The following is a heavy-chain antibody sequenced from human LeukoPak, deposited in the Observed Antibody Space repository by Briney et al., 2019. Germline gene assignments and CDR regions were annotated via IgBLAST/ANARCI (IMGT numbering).Heavy chain of an antibody. D-gene: IGHD1-26*01. CDR3: AKDGRGAFDY. CDR2: ISGSGGAT. CDR1: GFTFSSYA. V-gene: IGHV3-23*01. J-gene: IGHJ4*02. Sequence: GGSLRHSCAASGFTFSSYAMSWVRQAPGKGLEWVSAISGSGGATYYSDSVKGRFTISRDNSKNTLSLQMNSLRAEDTAVYYCAKDGRGAFDYWGQGTLVTVSS.